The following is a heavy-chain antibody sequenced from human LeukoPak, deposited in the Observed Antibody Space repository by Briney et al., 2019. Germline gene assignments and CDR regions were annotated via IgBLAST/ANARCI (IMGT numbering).Heavy chain of an antibody. CDR1: GYSFTSYW. D-gene: IGHD2-2*01. CDR3: ARQECVYCSSTSCYCDAFDI. V-gene: IGHV5-51*01. Sequence: GESLKISCKGSGYSFTSYWIGWVRQMPGKGLEWMGIIYPGDSDTRYSPSFQGQVTISADKSISTAYLQWSSLKASDTAMYYCARQECVYCSSTSCYCDAFDIWGQGTMVTVSS. J-gene: IGHJ3*02. CDR2: IYPGDSDT.